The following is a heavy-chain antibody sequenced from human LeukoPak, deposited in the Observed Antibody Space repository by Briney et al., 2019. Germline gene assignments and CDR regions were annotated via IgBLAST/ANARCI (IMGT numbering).Heavy chain of an antibody. CDR2: IFYSGST. Sequence: SETLSLTCTVAGGSMRSPSYYWGWIRQPPGKGLEWIGSIFYSGSTYYNPSLRSRVTISVDTSKNQFSLILRSVTAADTAVYYCVAPSGSNQGLYYYYMDVWGKGTAVTVSS. V-gene: IGHV4-39*01. CDR1: GGSMRSPSYY. J-gene: IGHJ6*03. D-gene: IGHD1-26*01. CDR3: VAPSGSNQGLYYYYMDV.